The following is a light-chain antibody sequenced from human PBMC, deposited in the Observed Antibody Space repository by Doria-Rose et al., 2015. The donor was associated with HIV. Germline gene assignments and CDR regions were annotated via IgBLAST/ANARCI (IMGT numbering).Light chain of an antibody. Sequence: TQSPGTLSLSPGERATLSCRASQSASANYLAWYQQRPGQSPRLLIYGASSRATDIPDRSSGSGSGTDFTRTISRLEPEDFAVYYCHQYASSRTFGQGTKVEIK. CDR3: HQYASSRT. V-gene: IGKV3-20*01. J-gene: IGKJ1*01. CDR1: QSASANY. CDR2: GAS.